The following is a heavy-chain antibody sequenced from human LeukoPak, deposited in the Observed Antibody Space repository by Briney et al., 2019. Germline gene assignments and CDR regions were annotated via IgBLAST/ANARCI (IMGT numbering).Heavy chain of an antibody. Sequence: SVKVSCKASGGTFSSYDISWVRQAPGQGLEWMGGLIPIFGTANYAQKFQGRVTITADESTSTAYMELSSLRSEDTAVYYCARGEIVVVPAAMGDYYGMDVWGKGTTVTVSS. CDR2: LIPIFGTA. CDR1: GGTFSSYD. CDR3: ARGEIVVVPAAMGDYYGMDV. V-gene: IGHV1-69*01. D-gene: IGHD2-2*01. J-gene: IGHJ6*04.